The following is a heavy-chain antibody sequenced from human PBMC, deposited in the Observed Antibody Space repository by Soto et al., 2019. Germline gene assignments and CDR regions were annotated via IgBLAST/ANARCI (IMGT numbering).Heavy chain of an antibody. V-gene: IGHV1-18*01. Sequence: GASVKVSCKASSYTFSSYAINWLRQVPGQGLEWMGWIATFNGDTKYAQKFQGRVTMTADTSTSTAYMELTGLKFDDTPVYYCARGGFSSSIRFDYWGQGTLVTVSS. CDR2: IATFNGDT. J-gene: IGHJ4*01. CDR3: ARGGFSSSIRFDY. D-gene: IGHD6-6*01. CDR1: SYTFSSYA.